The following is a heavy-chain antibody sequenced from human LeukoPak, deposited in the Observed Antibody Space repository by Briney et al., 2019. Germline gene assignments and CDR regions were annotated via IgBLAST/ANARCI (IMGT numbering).Heavy chain of an antibody. CDR2: VYYSGSA. D-gene: IGHD4-17*01. V-gene: IGHV4-59*01. Sequence: SETLSLTCTVSGGSISSYYWSWIRQPPGKGLEWVGYVYYSGSAHYNPSLKSRVTISVDTSKNQFSLRLSSVTAADTAVYYCARGFAYGDTGSFDYWGQGALVTVSS. J-gene: IGHJ4*02. CDR1: GGSISSYY. CDR3: ARGFAYGDTGSFDY.